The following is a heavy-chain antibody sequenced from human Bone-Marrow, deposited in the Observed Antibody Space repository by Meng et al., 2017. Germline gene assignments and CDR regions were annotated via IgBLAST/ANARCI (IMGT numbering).Heavy chain of an antibody. CDR2: IDPRSGDT. CDR3: VRDEDISAAGKLFGDY. Sequence: GQWGQSGAEVKNPGASGKVSCKPSGYTFTAYWRHWVRQAPGQGLDWMGRIDPRSGDTQYAQNFQGRVTMTRDTSISTTYMELSRLRSDDTAVYYCVRDEDISAAGKLFGDYWGQGTLVTVSS. D-gene: IGHD6-13*01. J-gene: IGHJ4*02. CDR1: GYTFTAYW. V-gene: IGHV1-2*06.